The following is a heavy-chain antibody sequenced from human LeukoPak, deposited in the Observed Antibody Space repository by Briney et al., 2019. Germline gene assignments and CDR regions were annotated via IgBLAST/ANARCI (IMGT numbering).Heavy chain of an antibody. CDR2: INHNGNVN. Sequence: SGGSLRHSCAASGFTFSSYWMNWARQAPGKGLEWVASINHNGNVNYYVDSVKGRFTISRDNAKNSLYPQMSNLRAEDTAVYFCARGGGLDVWGQGATVTVSS. J-gene: IGHJ6*02. CDR1: GFTFSSYW. D-gene: IGHD3-16*01. V-gene: IGHV3-7*03. CDR3: ARGGGLDV.